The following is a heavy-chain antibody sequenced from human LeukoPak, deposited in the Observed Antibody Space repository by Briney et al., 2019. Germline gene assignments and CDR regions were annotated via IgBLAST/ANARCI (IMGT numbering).Heavy chain of an antibody. V-gene: IGHV4-4*02. Sequence: SGTLSLTCAVSGGSISSSNWWSWVRQPPGKGLEWIGEIYHSGSTNYNPSLKSRVTISVDKSKNQFSLKLSSVTAADTAVYYCARGTQYGDYSDAFDIWGQGTMVTVSS. CDR1: GGSISSSNW. J-gene: IGHJ3*02. CDR3: ARGTQYGDYSDAFDI. CDR2: IYHSGST. D-gene: IGHD4-17*01.